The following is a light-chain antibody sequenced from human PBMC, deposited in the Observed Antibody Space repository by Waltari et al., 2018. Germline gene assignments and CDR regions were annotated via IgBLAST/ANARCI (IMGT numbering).Light chain of an antibody. CDR3: QQYNSWPRT. V-gene: IGKV3-15*01. CDR2: GAS. J-gene: IGKJ1*01. Sequence: EILRTQSPASLSVSPWERATLSCWAGQSVGINLAWYQQRPGQAPRLLIYGASTRATGIPARFSGSGSDTEFTLTISSLKSEDFAVYYCQQYNSWPRTFGQGTKVEIK. CDR1: QSVGIN.